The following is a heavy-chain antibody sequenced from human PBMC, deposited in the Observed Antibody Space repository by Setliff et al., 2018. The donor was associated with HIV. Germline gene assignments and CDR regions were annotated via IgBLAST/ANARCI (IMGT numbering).Heavy chain of an antibody. Sequence: GGSLRLSCAASGFTFSSYSMNWVRQAPGKGLEWVSYISSSSSGSTIYYADSVKGRFTISGDNAKNSLYLQMNSLRAEDTAVYYCARDGYDILTGYPLWGQGTLVTVSS. V-gene: IGHV3-48*04. D-gene: IGHD3-9*01. J-gene: IGHJ4*02. CDR2: ISSSSSGSTI. CDR1: GFTFSSYS. CDR3: ARDGYDILTGYPL.